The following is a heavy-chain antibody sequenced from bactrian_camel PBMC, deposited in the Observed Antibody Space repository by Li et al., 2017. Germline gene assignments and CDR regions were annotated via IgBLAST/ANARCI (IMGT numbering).Heavy chain of an antibody. J-gene: IGHJ4*01. CDR3: AADRWVGRCRRPDVRPGAYDD. Sequence: HVQLVESGGGTVQAGGSLRLSCGIRGWQYNTYCMGWFRQIPGKAREGVASIEYDGTTTHAGAVKGRFTISRDSDKNILFLQMNSLKPEDTGMYYCAADRWVGRCRRPDVRPGAYDDWGQGTQVTVS. V-gene: IGHV3S57*01. CDR2: IEYDGTT. D-gene: IGHD5*01. CDR1: GWQYNTYC.